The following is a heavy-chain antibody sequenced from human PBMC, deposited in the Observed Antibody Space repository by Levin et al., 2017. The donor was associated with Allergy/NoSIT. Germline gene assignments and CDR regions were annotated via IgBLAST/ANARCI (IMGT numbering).Heavy chain of an antibody. V-gene: IGHV1-46*01. D-gene: IGHD3-10*01. CDR1: GYTFTNYY. J-gene: IGHJ4*02. CDR2: INPSSGDT. Sequence: GESLKISCKASGYTFTNYYMHWVRQAPGQGLEWMGVINPSSGDTNYAQKFRGRVTMTRDTSTSTVYMELSSLRSEDTAVYYCAALGAGIDFDYWGQGTLFTVSS. CDR3: AALGAGIDFDY.